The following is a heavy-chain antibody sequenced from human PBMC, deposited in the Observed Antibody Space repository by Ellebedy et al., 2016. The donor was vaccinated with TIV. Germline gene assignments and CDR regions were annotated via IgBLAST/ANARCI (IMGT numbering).Heavy chain of an antibody. V-gene: IGHV3-11*04. Sequence: GGSLRLSXAASGFTFNDYYMSWIRQAPGKGLEWVSYISDSGTTIYYADSVKGRFTISRDNAKNSLYLQMNSLRAEDTAVYYCAREGSWNYGLGAFDYWGQGTLVTVSS. CDR2: ISDSGTTI. D-gene: IGHD1-7*01. CDR3: AREGSWNYGLGAFDY. CDR1: GFTFNDYY. J-gene: IGHJ4*02.